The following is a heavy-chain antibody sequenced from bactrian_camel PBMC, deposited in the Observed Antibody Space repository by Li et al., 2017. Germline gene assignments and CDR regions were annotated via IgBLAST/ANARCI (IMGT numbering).Heavy chain of an antibody. V-gene: IGHV3S40*01. CDR1: GFTFSDYA. J-gene: IGHJ4*01. D-gene: IGHD5*01. CDR3: AKDLSPSVGGWNLHY. CDR2: IFRGGGA. Sequence: VQLVESGGGLVQPGGSLRLSCAASGFTFSDYAMSWVRQAPGKGLEWVSVIFRGGGAYYAESVQGRFTISRDNAKNTVYLHLNTLKTEDTAMYYCAKDLSPSVGGWNLHYWGQGTQVTVS.